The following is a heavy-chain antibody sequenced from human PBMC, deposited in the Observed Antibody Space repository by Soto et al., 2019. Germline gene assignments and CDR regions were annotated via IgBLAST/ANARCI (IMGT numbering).Heavy chain of an antibody. J-gene: IGHJ5*02. CDR2: IYPGDSDT. D-gene: IGHD6-13*01. CDR1: GYSFTSYW. V-gene: IGHV5-51*01. CDR3: ARHFRPGRAASGTEWDWFDL. Sequence: GESLKISCKGSGYSFTSYWIGWVLQMPGKGLEWMGIIYPGDSDTRYSPSFQGQVTISADKSISTAYLQWSSLKASDTAMYYCARHFRPGRAASGTEWDWFDLWGQGTLVIVSS.